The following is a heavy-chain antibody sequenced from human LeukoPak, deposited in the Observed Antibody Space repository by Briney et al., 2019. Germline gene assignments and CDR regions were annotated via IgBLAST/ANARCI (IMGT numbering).Heavy chain of an antibody. CDR3: ARDLARGYSYGYNAFDI. D-gene: IGHD5-18*01. CDR2: ITAGNGNT. J-gene: IGHJ3*02. V-gene: IGHV1-18*01. Sequence: GASVKVSCKASGYTFSSYGIGWVRQAPRQGLEWMGWITAGNGNTNYAQKVQGRVTMTTDTSTSTAYMELRSLRSDDTAVYFCARDLARGYSYGYNAFDIWGQETMVTVSS. CDR1: GYTFSSYG.